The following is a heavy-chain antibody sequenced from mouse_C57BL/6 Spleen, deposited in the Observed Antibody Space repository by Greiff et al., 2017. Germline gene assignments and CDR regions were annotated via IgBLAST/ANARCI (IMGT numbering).Heavy chain of an antibody. J-gene: IGHJ4*01. D-gene: IGHD1-1*01. V-gene: IGHV3-6*01. Sequence: EVKLMESGPGLVKPSQSLSLTCSVTGYSITSGYYWNWIRQFPGNKLEWMGYISYDGSNNSNPSLKNRISITRDTSQNQVFLKLNSVTTEDTATYYCARRLLLRNPMDYWGQGTSVTVSS. CDR1: GYSITSGYY. CDR2: ISYDGSN. CDR3: ARRLLLRNPMDY.